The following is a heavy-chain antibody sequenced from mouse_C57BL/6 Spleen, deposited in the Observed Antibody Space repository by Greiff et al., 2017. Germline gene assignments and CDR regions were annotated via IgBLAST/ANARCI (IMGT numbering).Heavy chain of an antibody. Sequence: VQLQQSGAELVKPGASVKLSCKASGYTFTESTIHWVKQRPGQGLEWIGWFYPGSGSIKYNEQFKDKATFTADKSSSTVYMELSRLTSEVSAVYFCARHEDYYGSSYWYFDVWGTGTTVTVSS. CDR3: ARHEDYYGSSYWYFDV. V-gene: IGHV1-62-2*01. J-gene: IGHJ1*03. D-gene: IGHD1-1*01. CDR1: GYTFTEST. CDR2: FYPGSGSI.